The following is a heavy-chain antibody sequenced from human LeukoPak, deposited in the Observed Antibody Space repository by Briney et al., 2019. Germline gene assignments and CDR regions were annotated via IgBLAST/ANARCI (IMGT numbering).Heavy chain of an antibody. D-gene: IGHD3-22*01. V-gene: IGHV3-74*01. CDR1: GFTFSSYW. Sequence: PGGSLRLSCAASGFTFSSYWMHWVRQAPGKGLVWVSRIKSDGSSTSYADSVKGRFTISRDNAKNTLYLQMNSLRAEDTAVYYCARGSYYYDSSDYSPGAYWGQGTLVTVSS. CDR2: IKSDGSST. CDR3: ARGSYYYDSSDYSPGAY. J-gene: IGHJ4*02.